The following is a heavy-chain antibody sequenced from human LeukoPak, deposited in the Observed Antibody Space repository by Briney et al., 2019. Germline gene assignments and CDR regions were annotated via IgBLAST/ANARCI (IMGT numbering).Heavy chain of an antibody. D-gene: IGHD3-10*01. Sequence: GGSLRLSCVASGFTFSDYYMSWIRQAPGKGLEWVSYISSSGSTIYYADSVKGRFTISRDNAKNSLYLQMNSLRAEDTAVYYCARNLYGSGSRTRNAFDIWGQGTMVTVSS. CDR3: ARNLYGSGSRTRNAFDI. V-gene: IGHV3-11*01. CDR2: ISSSGSTI. J-gene: IGHJ3*02. CDR1: GFTFSDYY.